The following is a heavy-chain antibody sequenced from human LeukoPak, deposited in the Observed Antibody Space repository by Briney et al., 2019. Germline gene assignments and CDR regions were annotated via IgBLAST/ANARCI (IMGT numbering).Heavy chain of an antibody. CDR2: IRSKANSYAT. J-gene: IGHJ4*02. CDR1: GFTFSGSA. V-gene: IGHV3-73*01. CDR3: TALGIAGAGTDY. Sequence: GRSLRLSCAASGFTFSGSAMHWVRQASGKGLEWVGRIRSKANSYATAYSASVEGRFTISRDDSKNTAYLQMNSLKTEDTAVYYCTALGIAGAGTDYWGQGTLVTVSS. D-gene: IGHD6-13*01.